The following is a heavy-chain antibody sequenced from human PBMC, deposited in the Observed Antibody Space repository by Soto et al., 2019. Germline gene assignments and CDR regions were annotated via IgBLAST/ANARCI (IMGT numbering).Heavy chain of an antibody. CDR1: GGSISSGGYY. V-gene: IGHV4-31*03. J-gene: IGHJ6*02. CDR3: ASLTSRDYEKGSYYYYYGMDV. Sequence: QVQLQESGPGLVKPSQTLSLTCTVSGGSISSGGYYWSWIRQHPGKGLEWIGYIYYSGITYYNPSLKSRVTVSVDTSKNQCSLKLSSVTAADTAVYYCASLTSRDYEKGSYYYYYGMDVWGQGTTVTVSS. D-gene: IGHD4-17*01. CDR2: IYYSGIT.